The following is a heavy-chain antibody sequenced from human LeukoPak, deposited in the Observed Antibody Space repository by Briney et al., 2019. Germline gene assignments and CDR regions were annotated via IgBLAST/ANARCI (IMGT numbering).Heavy chain of an antibody. CDR1: GFTFSSYE. CDR3: AKDSRYDILTGYSHFDY. D-gene: IGHD3-9*01. Sequence: GGSLRLSCAASGFTFSSYEMHWVRQPPGKGLEWVSYISSSDSTIYYADSVKGRFTISRDNAKNSLYLQMNSLRAEDTAVYYCAKDSRYDILTGYSHFDYWGQGTLVTVSS. CDR2: ISSSDSTI. J-gene: IGHJ4*02. V-gene: IGHV3-48*03.